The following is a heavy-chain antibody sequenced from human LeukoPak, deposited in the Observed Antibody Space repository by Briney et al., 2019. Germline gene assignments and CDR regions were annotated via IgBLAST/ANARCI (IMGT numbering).Heavy chain of an antibody. CDR1: GFTFSDYY. CDR3: AKVTRSYYYGSSGYVDY. D-gene: IGHD3-22*01. V-gene: IGHV3-11*01. J-gene: IGHJ4*02. Sequence: PGGSLRLSCAASGFTFSDYYMSWIRQAPGKGLEWVSYITSSGNTIYYADSVKGRFTISRDNAKNSLYLQMNSLRAEDTAVYYCAKVTRSYYYGSSGYVDYWGQGTLVTVSS. CDR2: ITSSGNTI.